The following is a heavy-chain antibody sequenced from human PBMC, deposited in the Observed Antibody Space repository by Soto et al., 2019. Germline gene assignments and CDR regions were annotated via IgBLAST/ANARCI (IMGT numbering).Heavy chain of an antibody. V-gene: IGHV4-39*01. CDR3: AYDFWSGNWFDP. CDR2: IYYSGST. J-gene: IGHJ5*02. CDR1: GGSISSSSYY. D-gene: IGHD3-3*01. Sequence: SETLSLTCTVSGGSISSSSYYWGWIRQPPGKGLEWIGSIYYSGSTYYNPSLKSRVTISVDTSKNQFSLKLSSVTAADTAVYYCAYDFWSGNWFDPWGQGTLVTVSS.